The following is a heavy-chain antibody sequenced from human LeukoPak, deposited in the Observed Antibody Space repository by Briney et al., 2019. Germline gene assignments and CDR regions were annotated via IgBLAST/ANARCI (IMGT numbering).Heavy chain of an antibody. D-gene: IGHD2-2*02. CDR2: ISSSGSTI. CDR1: GFTFSDYY. J-gene: IGHJ5*02. Sequence: PGGSLRLSCAASGFTFSDYYMSWIRQAPGKGLEWVSYISSSGSTIYYADSVKGRFTISRDNAKNSLYLQMNSLGAEDTAVYYCARGSVVPAAITWFDPWGQGTLVTVSS. V-gene: IGHV3-11*04. CDR3: ARGSVVPAAITWFDP.